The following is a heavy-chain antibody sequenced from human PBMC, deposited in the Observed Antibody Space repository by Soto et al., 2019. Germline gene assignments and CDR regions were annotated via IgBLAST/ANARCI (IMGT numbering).Heavy chain of an antibody. CDR3: AKDQCSGIVVVILDN. CDR1: GFTFSSYA. CDR2: ISGSGGST. V-gene: IGHV3-23*01. J-gene: IGHJ4*02. D-gene: IGHD3-22*01. Sequence: GWSLRLSCAASGFTFSSYAMRWVRQAPGKGLEWGSAISGSGGSTYYADSVKGRFTISRDNSKQTMYLQMNSLRDEDTAVYYCAKDQCSGIVVVILDNWGQGTLVT.